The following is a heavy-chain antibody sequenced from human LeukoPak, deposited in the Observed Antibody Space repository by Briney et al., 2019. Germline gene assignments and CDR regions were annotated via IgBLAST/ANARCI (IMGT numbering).Heavy chain of an antibody. CDR2: IIPIFGTA. D-gene: IGHD5-18*01. J-gene: IGHJ4*02. V-gene: IGHV1-69*05. Sequence: GASVKVSCKASGYTFTSYDISWVRQAPGQGLEWMGRIIPIFGTANYAQKFQGRVTITTDESTSTAYMELSSLRSEDTAVYYCATEGGYSYGLWGQGTLVTVSS. CDR1: GYTFTSYD. CDR3: ATEGGYSYGL.